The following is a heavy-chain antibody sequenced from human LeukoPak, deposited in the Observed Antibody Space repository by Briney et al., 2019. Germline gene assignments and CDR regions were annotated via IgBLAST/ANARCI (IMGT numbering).Heavy chain of an antibody. Sequence: GGSLRLSCAASGFTFSNYAMSWVRQAPGKGLEWVSVIGGSGDSTYYADSVEGRFTISRDNSKNSLYLQMDSLKANDTAVYYCARALSTGTAVNAFDIWGQGTMVTVSS. CDR2: IGGSGDST. D-gene: IGHD1-1*01. CDR3: ARALSTGTAVNAFDI. V-gene: IGHV3-23*01. J-gene: IGHJ3*02. CDR1: GFTFSNYA.